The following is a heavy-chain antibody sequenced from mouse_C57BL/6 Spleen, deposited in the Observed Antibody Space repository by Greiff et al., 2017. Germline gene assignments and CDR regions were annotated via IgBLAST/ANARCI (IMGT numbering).Heavy chain of an antibody. CDR2: IYPGDGDT. J-gene: IGHJ4*01. V-gene: IGHV1-82*01. Sequence: QVQLQQSGPELVKPGASVKISCKASGYAFSSSWMNWVKQRPGKGLEWIGRIYPGDGDTNYNGKFKGKATLTADKSSSTAYMQLSSLTSEDSAVYFCASPLTGRGMDYAMDYWGQGTSVTVSS. D-gene: IGHD4-1*01. CDR1: GYAFSSSW. CDR3: ASPLTGRGMDYAMDY.